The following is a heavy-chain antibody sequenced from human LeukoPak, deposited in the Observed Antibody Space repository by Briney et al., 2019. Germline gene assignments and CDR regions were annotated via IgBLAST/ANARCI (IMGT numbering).Heavy chain of an antibody. CDR3: ARESVGYCSGGSCPYYVDY. CDR2: IYSSGNT. D-gene: IGHD2-15*01. Sequence: SETLSLTCTVSGGSISSYYWSWVRQPAGKGLEWIGRIYSSGNTNYNPSLKSRVTMSVGTSRNQFSLKLSSVTAADTAVYYCARESVGYCSGGSCPYYVDYRGQGTLVTVSS. CDR1: GGSISSYY. V-gene: IGHV4-4*07. J-gene: IGHJ4*02.